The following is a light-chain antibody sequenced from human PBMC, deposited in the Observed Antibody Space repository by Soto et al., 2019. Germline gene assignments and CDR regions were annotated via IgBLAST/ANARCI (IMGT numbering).Light chain of an antibody. CDR2: DAS. CDR3: QQYYSPPFT. CDR1: QDIRYY. J-gene: IGKJ5*01. V-gene: IGKV1-33*01. Sequence: DIQMTQSPSSLSASVGDRVTITCQASQDIRYYLNWYQQKPGKAPKVLIYDASRLETGVPSRFSGSGSGTHFTLAISSLQPEDIATYYCQQYYSPPFTFGQGTRLEIK.